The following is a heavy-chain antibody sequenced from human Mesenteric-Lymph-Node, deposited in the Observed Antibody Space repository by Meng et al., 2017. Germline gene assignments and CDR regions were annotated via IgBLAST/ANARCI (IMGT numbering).Heavy chain of an antibody. CDR1: GYTFTASA. V-gene: IGHV1-3*04. CDR3: ATGPEIVSTLDF. J-gene: IGHJ4*02. CDR2: INSDNGDT. Sequence: QVQLVQSGAEVKKTGAAVKISCRSSGYTFTASAVHWVRQAPGQRLEWMGRINSDNGDTNYSQRFQDRVTISRDTSATTAYMELSSLSSEDTAVYYCATGPEIVSTLDFWGQGTLVTVSS. D-gene: IGHD3-16*02.